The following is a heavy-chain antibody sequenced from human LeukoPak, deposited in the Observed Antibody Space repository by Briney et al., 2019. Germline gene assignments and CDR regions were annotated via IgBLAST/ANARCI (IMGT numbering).Heavy chain of an antibody. CDR2: IKQDGSEK. Sequence: GGSLRLSCAASGFSISDYWMTWVRQAPGKGLEWVANIKQDGSEKTYVDSVKGRFTISRDNAKNSIFLQMNSLRVEDMAIYYCERVGATDWYDPWGQGTLVSVSS. CDR3: ERVGATDWYDP. CDR1: GFSISDYW. D-gene: IGHD3-16*01. J-gene: IGHJ5*02. V-gene: IGHV3-7*01.